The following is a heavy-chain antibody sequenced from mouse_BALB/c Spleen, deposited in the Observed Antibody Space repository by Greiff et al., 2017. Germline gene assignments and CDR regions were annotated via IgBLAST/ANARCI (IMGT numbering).Heavy chain of an antibody. CDR3: ARGLTGTENWFAY. CDR1: GFTFSSFG. D-gene: IGHD4-1*01. CDR2: ISSGSSTI. J-gene: IGHJ3*01. Sequence: EVMLVESGGGLVQPGGSRKLSCAASGFTFSSFGMHWVRQAPEKGLEWVAYISSGSSTIYYADTVKGRFTISRDNPKNTLFLQMTSLRSEDTAMYYCARGLTGTENWFAYWGQGTLVTVSA. V-gene: IGHV5-17*02.